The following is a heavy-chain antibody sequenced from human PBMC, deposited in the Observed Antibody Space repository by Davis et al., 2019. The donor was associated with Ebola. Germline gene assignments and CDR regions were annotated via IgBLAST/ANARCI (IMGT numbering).Heavy chain of an antibody. CDR1: GGTFSSYA. Sequence: SVKVSCKASGGTFSSYAISWVRQAPGQGLEWMGRIIPILGIANYAQKFQGRVTITADKSTSTAYMELSSLRSEDTAVYYCARGRYSSGWYVRLYYFDYWGQGTLVTVSS. V-gene: IGHV1-69*04. CDR3: ARGRYSSGWYVRLYYFDY. CDR2: IIPILGIA. D-gene: IGHD6-19*01. J-gene: IGHJ4*02.